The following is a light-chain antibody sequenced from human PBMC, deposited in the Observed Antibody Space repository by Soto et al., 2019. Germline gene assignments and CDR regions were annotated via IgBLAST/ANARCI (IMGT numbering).Light chain of an antibody. Sequence: QSVLTQPASVSGSPGQSITISCTGTSSDVGGYNFVSWYQQLPGKAPKLMIYEVSNRPSGVSNRFSGSKSGNTASLTISGLQAEDEADYYCSSYKTSSTYVFGSGTKVTVL. CDR1: SSDVGGYNF. CDR2: EVS. J-gene: IGLJ1*01. V-gene: IGLV2-14*01. CDR3: SSYKTSSTYV.